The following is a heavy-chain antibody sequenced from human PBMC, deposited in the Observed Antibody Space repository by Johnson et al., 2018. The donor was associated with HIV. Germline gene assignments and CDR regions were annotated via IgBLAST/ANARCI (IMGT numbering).Heavy chain of an antibody. V-gene: IGHV3-11*04. J-gene: IGHJ3*02. Sequence: QVLLLESGGALVQPGGSLRLSCAASGFTFRDYYMNWMRQAPGKGLEWVSHISSSGSTIYYADSVKGRFTISRDNAKNSLYLQMNSLRAEDTAVYYCARDSYNFWSGYPDAFDIWGQGTMVTVSS. CDR2: ISSSGSTI. CDR3: ARDSYNFWSGYPDAFDI. D-gene: IGHD3-3*01. CDR1: GFTFRDYY.